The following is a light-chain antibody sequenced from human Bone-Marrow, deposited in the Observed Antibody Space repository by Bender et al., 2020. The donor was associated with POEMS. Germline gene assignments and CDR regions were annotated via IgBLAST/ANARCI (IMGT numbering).Light chain of an antibody. CDR2: DDG. J-gene: IGLJ3*02. CDR1: NIGSKS. Sequence: SYVLTQPPSVSVAPGQTARITCGGENIGSKSVHWYQQRPGRAPALVVRDDGHRPSGIPERFSASKSVHTATLTISRVEAGDEADFHCQMWDTSSGHSWVFGGGTKLTVL. V-gene: IGLV3-21*02. CDR3: QMWDTSSGHSWV.